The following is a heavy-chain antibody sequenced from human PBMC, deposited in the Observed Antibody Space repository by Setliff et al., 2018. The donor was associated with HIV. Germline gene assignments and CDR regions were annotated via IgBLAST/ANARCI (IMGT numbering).Heavy chain of an antibody. J-gene: IGHJ5*02. CDR1: GYSISSGYY. CDR2: IYHSGST. CDR3: ARDTTPGIGQAANWFDP. Sequence: PSETLSLTCAVSGYSISSGYYWGWIRQPPGKGLEWIGSIYHSGSTYYNPSLKSRVTISVDTSKNQFSLKLSSVTAADTAVYYCARDTTPGIGQAANWFDPWGQGTLVTVSS. D-gene: IGHD1-1*01. V-gene: IGHV4-38-2*02.